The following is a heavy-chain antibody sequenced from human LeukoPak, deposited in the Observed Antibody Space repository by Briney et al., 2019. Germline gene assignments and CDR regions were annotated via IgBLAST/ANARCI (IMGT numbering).Heavy chain of an antibody. J-gene: IGHJ3*02. Sequence: GGSLRLSCAGSGFSFSSYGMHWVRQAPGRGLEWISGISGSGGNTYDADSVKGRFTISRDNSKNTLYLQMNRLRAEDTAIYYCAKKFGSGLLYAFDIWGQGTMVTVSS. CDR1: GFSFSSYG. V-gene: IGHV3-23*01. D-gene: IGHD6-19*01. CDR3: AKKFGSGLLYAFDI. CDR2: ISGSGGNT.